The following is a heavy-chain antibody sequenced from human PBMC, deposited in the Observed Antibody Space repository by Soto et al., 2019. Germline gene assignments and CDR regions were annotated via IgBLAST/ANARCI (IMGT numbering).Heavy chain of an antibody. D-gene: IGHD2-8*01. CDR3: AKARCTTSNCYVPDY. Sequence: EVQLLESVGGLVQPGGSLRLSCAASGFSFSTYTMSWVRRAPGKGLEWVSAISGSGGSPSYADSVQGRFTISRDNPKKTLYLQMNSLRAEDTAVYYCAKARCTTSNCYVPDYWGQGTLVTVSS. CDR2: ISGSGGSP. V-gene: IGHV3-23*01. J-gene: IGHJ4*02. CDR1: GFSFSTYT.